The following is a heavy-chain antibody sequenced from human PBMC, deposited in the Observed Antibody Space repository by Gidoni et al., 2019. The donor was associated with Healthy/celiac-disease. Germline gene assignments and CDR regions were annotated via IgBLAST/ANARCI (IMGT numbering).Heavy chain of an antibody. CDR2: ISGSGGST. Sequence: EVQLLESGGGLVPPGRSLRLSYAASAFPFSSYAMSWVRQAPGKGLEWVSAISGSGGSTYYADSVKGRFTISRDNSKNTLYLQMNSLRAEDTAVYYCAKVVSSWSDLRFDYWGQGTLVTVSS. D-gene: IGHD6-13*01. J-gene: IGHJ4*02. CDR3: AKVVSSWSDLRFDY. CDR1: AFPFSSYA. V-gene: IGHV3-23*01.